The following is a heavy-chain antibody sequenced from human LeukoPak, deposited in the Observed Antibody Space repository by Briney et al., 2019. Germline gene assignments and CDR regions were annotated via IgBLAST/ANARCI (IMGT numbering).Heavy chain of an antibody. CDR1: GFTFDDYA. V-gene: IGHV3-43*02. CDR2: ISGDGGST. J-gene: IGHJ4*02. D-gene: IGHD6-19*01. CDR3: ARESESSGWYDY. Sequence: GGSLRLSCAASGFTFDDYAMHWVRQAPGKGLEWVSLISGDGGSTFYADSVKGRFTISRDNSKNSLYLQMNSLRSNDTALYYCARESESSGWYDYWGQGTLVTVSS.